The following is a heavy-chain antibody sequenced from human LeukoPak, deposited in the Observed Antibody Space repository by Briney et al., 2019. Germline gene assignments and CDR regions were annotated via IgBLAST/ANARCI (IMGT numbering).Heavy chain of an antibody. CDR2: ISYDGSNK. D-gene: IGHD6-19*01. Sequence: QPGGSLRLSCAASGFTFSSYGMHWVRQAPGKGLEWVAVISYDGSNKYYADSVKGRFTISRDNAKNSLYLQMNSLRAEDTALYYCANFPYSSAVDAFDIWGQGTMVTVSS. V-gene: IGHV3-30*18. CDR3: ANFPYSSAVDAFDI. J-gene: IGHJ3*02. CDR1: GFTFSSYG.